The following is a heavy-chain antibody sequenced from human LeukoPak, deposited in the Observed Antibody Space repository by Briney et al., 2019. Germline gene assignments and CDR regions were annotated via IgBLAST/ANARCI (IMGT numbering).Heavy chain of an antibody. J-gene: IGHJ5*02. CDR2: ISAYNGNT. CDR1: GYTFTSYG. CDR3: TRGYDILTGTGWFDP. Sequence: ASVKVSCKASGYTFTSYGISWVRQAPGQGLEWMGSISAYNGNTNYAQKLQGRVTMTTDTSTSTAYMEPRSLRSDDTAVYYCTRGYDILTGTGWFDPWRQGTLVTVSS. D-gene: IGHD3-9*01. V-gene: IGHV1-18*01.